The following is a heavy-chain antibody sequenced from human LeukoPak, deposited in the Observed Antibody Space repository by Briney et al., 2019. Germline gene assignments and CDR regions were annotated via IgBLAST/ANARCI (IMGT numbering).Heavy chain of an antibody. J-gene: IGHJ4*02. CDR1: GYTFTGYY. Sequence: GASVKVSCKASGYTFTGYYMHWVRQAPGQGLEWMGWINPNSGGTNYAQKFQGRVTMTRDTSISTAYMELSRLRSDDTAVYYCARDFDYVWGSYHTLLAYWGQGTLVTVSS. CDR2: INPNSGGT. CDR3: ARDFDYVWGSYHTLLAY. D-gene: IGHD3-16*02. V-gene: IGHV1-2*02.